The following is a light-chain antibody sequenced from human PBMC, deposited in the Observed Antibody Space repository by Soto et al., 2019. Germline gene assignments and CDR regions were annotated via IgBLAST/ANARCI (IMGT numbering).Light chain of an antibody. CDR2: DAS. J-gene: IGKJ5*01. CDR3: QQYGSSPIT. V-gene: IGKV3D-20*01. Sequence: EIILTQSPATLSLSPGERATLSCGASQSVSSSYVAWYQHRPGLAHRLRIDDASSRATGIPDRFSGTKSGTDFTLTIRRLEPEDAAVYYCQQYGSSPITFGQGTRLE. CDR1: QSVSSSY.